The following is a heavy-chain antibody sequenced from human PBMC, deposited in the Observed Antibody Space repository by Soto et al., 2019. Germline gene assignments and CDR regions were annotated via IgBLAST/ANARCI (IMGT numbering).Heavy chain of an antibody. D-gene: IGHD2-15*01. CDR2: MNPNSGNT. CDR3: ARVSLVVVDSYYYYYYMDV. J-gene: IGHJ6*03. V-gene: IGHV1-8*01. CDR1: GYTFTSYD. Sequence: ASVKVSCKASGYTFTSYDINWVRQATGQGLEWMGWMNPNSGNTGYAQKFQGRVTMTRNTSISTAYMELSSLRSEDTAVYYCARVSLVVVDSYYYYYYMDVWGKGTTVTVSS.